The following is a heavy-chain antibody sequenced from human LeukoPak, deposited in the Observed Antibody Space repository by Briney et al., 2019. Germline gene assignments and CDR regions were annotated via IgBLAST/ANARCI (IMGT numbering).Heavy chain of an antibody. J-gene: IGHJ5*02. D-gene: IGHD6-13*01. Sequence: GGSLRLSCAASGFTFSSYWMSWVRQAPGKGLEWVANIKPDGSEKYYVDSVKGRFTISRDNAKNSLYLQMNSLRAEDTAVYYCARDTGKQQLVPWFDPWGQGTLVTVSS. CDR1: GFTFSSYW. V-gene: IGHV3-7*01. CDR2: IKPDGSEK. CDR3: ARDTGKQQLVPWFDP.